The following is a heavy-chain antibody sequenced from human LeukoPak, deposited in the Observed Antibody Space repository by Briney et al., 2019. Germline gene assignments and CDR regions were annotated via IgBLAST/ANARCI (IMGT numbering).Heavy chain of an antibody. CDR1: GGSISSSSYY. Sequence: PSETLSLTCTVSGGSISSSSYYWGWIRQPPGKGLEWIGSIYYSGSTYYNPSLKSRVTISVDTSKNQFSLKLSSVTAADTAVYYCASTSEGYRSGGSCYATPYFDYWGQGTLVTVSS. V-gene: IGHV4-39*07. CDR3: ASTSEGYRSGGSCYATPYFDY. D-gene: IGHD2-15*01. CDR2: IYYSGST. J-gene: IGHJ4*02.